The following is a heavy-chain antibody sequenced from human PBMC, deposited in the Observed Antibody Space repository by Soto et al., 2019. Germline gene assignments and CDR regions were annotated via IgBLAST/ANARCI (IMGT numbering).Heavy chain of an antibody. CDR1: SGTIISYY. CDR2: IYTSGST. J-gene: IGHJ3*02. Sequence: PSGTLYITSTGSSGTIISYYWSWIRKPAGKGLEWIGRIYTSGSTNYNPSLKSRVTMSVDTSKNQFSLKLSSVTAADTAVYYCAREREYSGSYYPTDAFDIWGQGTMVTVSS. CDR3: AREREYSGSYYPTDAFDI. V-gene: IGHV4-4*07. D-gene: IGHD1-26*01.